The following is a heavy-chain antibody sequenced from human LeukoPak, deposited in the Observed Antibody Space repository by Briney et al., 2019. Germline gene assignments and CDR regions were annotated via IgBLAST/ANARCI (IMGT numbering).Heavy chain of an antibody. CDR2: INHSGST. CDR3: ARGTSTSGYSSGWPRRYFDY. D-gene: IGHD6-19*01. J-gene: IGHJ4*02. Sequence: PSETLSLTCAVYGGSFSGYYWSWIRQPPRKGLEWIGEINHSGSTNYNPSLKSRVTISVDTSKNQFSLKLSSVTAADTAVYYCARGTSTSGYSSGWPRRYFDYWGQGTLVTVSS. CDR1: GGSFSGYY. V-gene: IGHV4-34*01.